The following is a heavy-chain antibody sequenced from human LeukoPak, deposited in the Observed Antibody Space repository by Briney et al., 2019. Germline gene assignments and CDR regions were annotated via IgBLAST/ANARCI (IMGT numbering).Heavy chain of an antibody. D-gene: IGHD3-9*01. J-gene: IGHJ5*02. Sequence: ASVKVSCKASGYTFTSYGISWVRQAPGQGLEWMGWISAYNGNTNYAQKLQGRVTMTTDTSTSTAYMELGSLRSDDTAVYYCARDFPRDYDILTGYYMAGWFDPWGQGTLVTVSS. CDR3: ARDFPRDYDILTGYYMAGWFDP. CDR1: GYTFTSYG. CDR2: ISAYNGNT. V-gene: IGHV1-18*01.